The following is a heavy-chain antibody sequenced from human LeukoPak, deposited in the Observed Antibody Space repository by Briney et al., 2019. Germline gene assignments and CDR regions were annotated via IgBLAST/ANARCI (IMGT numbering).Heavy chain of an antibody. CDR1: GFTFSSYG. CDR2: IWYDGSNK. J-gene: IGHJ4*02. D-gene: IGHD3-9*01. V-gene: IGHV3-33*01. CDR3: ARGAPSRDYDILTGYYPFDY. Sequence: GGSQRLSCAASGFTFSSYGMHWVRQAPGKGLEWVAVIWYDGSNKYYADSVKGRFTISRDNSKNTLYLQMNSLRAEDTAVYYCARGAPSRDYDILTGYYPFDYWGQGTLVTVSS.